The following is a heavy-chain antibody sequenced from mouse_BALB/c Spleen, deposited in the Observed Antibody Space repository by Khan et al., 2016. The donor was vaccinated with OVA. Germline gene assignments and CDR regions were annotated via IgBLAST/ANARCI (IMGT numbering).Heavy chain of an antibody. V-gene: IGHV5-6*01. CDR2: ISSGGHYT. CDR1: GFTISSYG. J-gene: IGHJ4*01. D-gene: IGHD1-2*01. Sequence: EVALVESGGDLVKPGGSPKLSCAASGFTISSYGMSWVRQTPDKRLEWVATISSGGHYTYFPASVRGRFTISRDNAKNTLYLQMSSLKSEDTAMYYCARTINTAMGDYYDMDFWGQGTSVTVSS. CDR3: ARTINTAMGDYYDMDF.